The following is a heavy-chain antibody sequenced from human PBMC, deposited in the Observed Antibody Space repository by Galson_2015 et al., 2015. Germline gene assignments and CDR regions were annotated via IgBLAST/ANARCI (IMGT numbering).Heavy chain of an antibody. CDR2: INPNSGGT. CDR1: GYTFTGYY. D-gene: IGHD5-12*01. CDR3: ARGGIVATIKGRQVDY. V-gene: IGHV1-2*04. Sequence: SVKVSCKASGYTFTGYYMHWVRQAPGQGLEWMGWINPNSGGTNYAQKFQGWVTMTRDTSISTAYMELSRLRSDDTAVYYCARGGIVATIKGRQVDYWGQGTLVTVSS. J-gene: IGHJ4*02.